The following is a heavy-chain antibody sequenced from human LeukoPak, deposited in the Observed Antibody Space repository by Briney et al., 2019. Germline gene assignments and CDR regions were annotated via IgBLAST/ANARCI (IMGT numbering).Heavy chain of an antibody. D-gene: IGHD1-26*01. CDR1: GYSFTNYW. V-gene: IGHV5-51*01. CDR2: IYPGDSDT. CDR3: ASLRYPYLGAQGP. Sequence: GESLKISCKGSGYSFTNYWIGWVRQMPGKGLEWMGIIYPGDSDTRYSPSFQGQVTISADKSISTAYLQWSSLKASDTAMYYCASLRYPYLGAQGPWGQGTLVTVSS. J-gene: IGHJ5*02.